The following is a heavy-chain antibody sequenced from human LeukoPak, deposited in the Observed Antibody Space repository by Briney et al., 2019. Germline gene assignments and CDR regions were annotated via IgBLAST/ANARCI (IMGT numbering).Heavy chain of an antibody. J-gene: IGHJ5*02. CDR2: ISGSGGNT. Sequence: GGSLRLSCAASGFTFSSYAMSWVRQAPGKGLEWVSGISGSGGNTYYADSVKGRFTISRDNSKNTLYLQINSLRAEDTAVYYCXNXXXXVAGPYNWFDPWGQGTLVTVXS. CDR3: XNXXXXVAGPYNWFDP. CDR1: GFTFSSYA. D-gene: IGHD6-19*01. V-gene: IGHV3-23*01.